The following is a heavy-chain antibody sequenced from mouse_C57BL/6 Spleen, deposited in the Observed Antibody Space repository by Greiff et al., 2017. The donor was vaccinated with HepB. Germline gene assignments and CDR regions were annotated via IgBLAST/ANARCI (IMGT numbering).Heavy chain of an antibody. CDR3: ARNVITTVVAHWYFDV. Sequence: QVQLKQSGPGLVQPSQSLSITCTVSGFSFTSYGVHWVRQSPGKGLEWLGVIWSGGSTDYNAAFISRLSISKDNSKSQVFFKMNSLQADDTAIYYCARNVITTVVAHWYFDVWGTGTTVTVSS. CDR1: GFSFTSYG. CDR2: IWSGGST. J-gene: IGHJ1*03. V-gene: IGHV2-2*01. D-gene: IGHD1-1*01.